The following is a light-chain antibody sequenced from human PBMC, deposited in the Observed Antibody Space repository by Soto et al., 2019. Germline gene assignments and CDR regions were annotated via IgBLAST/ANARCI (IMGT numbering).Light chain of an antibody. CDR2: GAS. CDR3: QKYDSAPLT. Sequence: DIQMTQSPSSLSASVGDRVTITCRASQGISNNLAWYQQKPGKVPKLLIYGASTLQSGVPSRFSGGRSGTDFTLTISSLQPEDVATYYCQKYDSAPLTFGQGTKVEFK. V-gene: IGKV1-27*01. J-gene: IGKJ1*01. CDR1: QGISNN.